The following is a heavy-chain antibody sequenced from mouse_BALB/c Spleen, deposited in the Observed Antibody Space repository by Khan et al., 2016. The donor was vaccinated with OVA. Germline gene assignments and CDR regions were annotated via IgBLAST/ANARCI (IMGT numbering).Heavy chain of an antibody. J-gene: IGHJ4*01. CDR3: ARGGADYYRNDGGAMEY. CDR2: INTHSGVP. Sequence: QIQLVQSEPELKKPGETVRISCKASGYTFTTAGMQWVQKMPGKGLKWIGWINTHSGVPKYAEDFKGRFAFSLETSANTAYLQITNLKNEDTATYFCARGGADYYRNDGGAMEYWGQGTSVTVSS. D-gene: IGHD2-14*01. CDR1: GYTFTTAG. V-gene: IGHV9-4*02.